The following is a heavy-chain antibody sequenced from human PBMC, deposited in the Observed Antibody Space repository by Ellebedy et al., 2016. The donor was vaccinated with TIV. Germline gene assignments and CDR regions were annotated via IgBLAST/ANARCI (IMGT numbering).Heavy chain of an antibody. CDR1: GGSLTNHF. D-gene: IGHD6-13*01. CDR3: ARENDYQQLVNWFDP. J-gene: IGHJ5*02. CDR2: IYYSGTT. V-gene: IGHV4-59*11. Sequence: MPSETLSLTCTVSGGSLTNHFWSWIRQPPGKGLEWIASIYYSGTTNYNPSLKSRVTISVDTSKNQISLTLMSSVSAADTAVYYCARENDYQQLVNWFDPWGQGTLVTVSS.